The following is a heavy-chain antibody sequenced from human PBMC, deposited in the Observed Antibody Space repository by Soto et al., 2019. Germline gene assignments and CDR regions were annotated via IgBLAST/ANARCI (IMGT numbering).Heavy chain of an antibody. Sequence: QVQLVQSGAEVKKPGSSVKVSCKASGGTFSSYTISWVRQAPGQGLEWMGRIIPILGIANYAQKFQGRVTITADKSTSTAYMELSSLRSEYTAVYYCARAGYSGYELVSWLDYWGQGTLVTVSS. CDR2: IIPILGIA. CDR3: ARAGYSGYELVSWLDY. D-gene: IGHD5-12*01. CDR1: GGTFSSYT. J-gene: IGHJ4*02. V-gene: IGHV1-69*02.